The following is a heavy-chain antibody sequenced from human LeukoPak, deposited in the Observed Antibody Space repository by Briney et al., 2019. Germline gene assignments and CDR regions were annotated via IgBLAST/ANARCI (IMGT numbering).Heavy chain of an antibody. D-gene: IGHD1-26*01. CDR2: IHYTGTT. CDR1: GGSISGSSSY. V-gene: IGHV4-39*01. J-gene: IGHJ5*02. Sequence: SETLSLTCTVSGGSISGSSSYWGWIRQPPGKGLDYIGSIHYTGTTYYNPSLKSRVTLSVDTSQTQFSLKLTSVTAADTAVYFCARGSPYASWGQGTLVTVSS. CDR3: ARGSPYAS.